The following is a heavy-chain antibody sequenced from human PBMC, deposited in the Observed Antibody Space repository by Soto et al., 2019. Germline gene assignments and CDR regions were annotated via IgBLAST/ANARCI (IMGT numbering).Heavy chain of an antibody. Sequence: SETLSLTCTVSGGSISSSSYYWGWIRQPPGKGLEWIGSIYYSGSTYYNPSLKSRVTISVDTSKNQFSLKLSSVTAADTAVYYCGRVTMVRGPKYYYGMDVWGQGTTVTVSS. CDR1: GGSISSSSYY. CDR3: GRVTMVRGPKYYYGMDV. J-gene: IGHJ6*02. D-gene: IGHD3-10*01. CDR2: IYYSGST. V-gene: IGHV4-39*01.